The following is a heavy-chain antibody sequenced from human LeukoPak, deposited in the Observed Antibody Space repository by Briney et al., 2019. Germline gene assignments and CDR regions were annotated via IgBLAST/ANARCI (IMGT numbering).Heavy chain of an antibody. D-gene: IGHD3-3*01. CDR1: GGTFSSYA. Sequence: ASVTVSCKASGGTFSSYAISWVRQAPGQGLEWMGGIIPIFGTANYAQKFQGRVTITADESTSTAYMELSSLRSEDTAVYYCAREVEERYDFWSGNKYNWFDPWGQGTLVTVSS. CDR3: AREVEERYDFWSGNKYNWFDP. V-gene: IGHV1-69*13. J-gene: IGHJ5*02. CDR2: IIPIFGTA.